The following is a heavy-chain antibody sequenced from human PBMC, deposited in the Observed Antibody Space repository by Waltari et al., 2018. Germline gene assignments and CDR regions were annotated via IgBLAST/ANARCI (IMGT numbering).Heavy chain of an antibody. J-gene: IGHJ4*02. CDR3: ARGTNYYDSSLDY. CDR1: GGSFSGYY. CDR2: INHSGST. D-gene: IGHD3-22*01. V-gene: IGHV4-34*01. Sequence: HVQLQQWGAGLLKPSETLSLTCAVYGGSFSGYYWSWIRQPPGKGLEWIGEINHSGSTNYNPSLKSRVTISVDTSKNQFSLKLSSVTAADTAVYYCARGTNYYDSSLDYWGQGTLVTVSS.